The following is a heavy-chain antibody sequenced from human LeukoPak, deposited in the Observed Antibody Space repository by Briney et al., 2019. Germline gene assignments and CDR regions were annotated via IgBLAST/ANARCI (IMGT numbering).Heavy chain of an antibody. CDR2: ISAYNGNT. V-gene: IGHV1-18*01. D-gene: IGHD3-22*01. Sequence: GASVKASCKASGYTFTSYGISWVRQAPGQGLEWMGWISAYNGNTNYAQKLQGRVTMTTDTSTSTAYMELRSLRSDDTAVYYCARGVPMSTYYDSSGYYSDYWGQGTLVTVSS. CDR3: ARGVPMSTYYDSSGYYSDY. CDR1: GYTFTSYG. J-gene: IGHJ4*02.